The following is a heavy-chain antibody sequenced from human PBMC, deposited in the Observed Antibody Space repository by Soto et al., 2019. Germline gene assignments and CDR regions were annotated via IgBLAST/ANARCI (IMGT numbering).Heavy chain of an antibody. D-gene: IGHD6-19*01. CDR3: ARGFSSVSMDA. V-gene: IGHV4-61*08. CDR2: IYSSGSA. J-gene: IGHJ6*02. CDR1: GDSVSSGGYY. Sequence: SETLSLTCTVPGDSVSSGGYYWSWIRQPPGKGLEWIGYIYSSGSANYNPSLKSRVTISRDTSKNQISLKVASVTAADTAGYYCARGFSSVSMDAWGQGTTVPVSS.